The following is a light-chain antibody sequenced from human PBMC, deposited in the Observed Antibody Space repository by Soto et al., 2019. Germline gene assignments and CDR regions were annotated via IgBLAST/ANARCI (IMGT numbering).Light chain of an antibody. V-gene: IGLV2-14*01. CDR2: EVS. CDR1: SSDVGGYNY. CDR3: SSYTGSNTYV. Sequence: QSVLTQPASVSGSPGQSITISCTGTSSDVGGYNYVSWSQQHPGKAPQLMIYEVSNRPSGVSNRFSGSKSGNTASLTISGLQAEDEADYNSSSYTGSNTYVFGTGTKLTVL. J-gene: IGLJ1*01.